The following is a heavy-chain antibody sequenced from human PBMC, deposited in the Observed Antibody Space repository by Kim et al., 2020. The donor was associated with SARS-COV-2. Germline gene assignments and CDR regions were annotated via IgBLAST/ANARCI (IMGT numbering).Heavy chain of an antibody. D-gene: IGHD6-19*01. Sequence: TGYAQKFQGRVTMTRNTSISTAYMELSSLRSEDTAVYYCARGSSGWYSDYWGQGTLVTVSS. CDR3: ARGSSGWYSDY. J-gene: IGHJ4*02. CDR2: T. V-gene: IGHV1-8*01.